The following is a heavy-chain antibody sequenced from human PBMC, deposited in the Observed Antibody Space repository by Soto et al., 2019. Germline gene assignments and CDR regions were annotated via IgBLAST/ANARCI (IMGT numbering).Heavy chain of an antibody. Sequence: GGSLRLSCAASGFTFSSYGMHWVRQAPGKGLEWVAVISYDGSNKYYADSVKGRFTISRDNSKNTLYLQMNSLRAEDTAVYYCAKTDGTLYDYVWGSYPTYYYGMDVWGQGTTVTVSS. V-gene: IGHV3-30*18. CDR1: GFTFSSYG. D-gene: IGHD3-16*02. CDR3: AKTDGTLYDYVWGSYPTYYYGMDV. CDR2: ISYDGSNK. J-gene: IGHJ6*02.